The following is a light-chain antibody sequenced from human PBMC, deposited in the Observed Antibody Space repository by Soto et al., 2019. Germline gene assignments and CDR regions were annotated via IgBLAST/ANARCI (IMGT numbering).Light chain of an antibody. V-gene: IGLV1-40*01. CDR2: GNS. CDR1: SSNIGAGYD. J-gene: IGLJ2*01. Sequence: QLVLTQPPSVSGAPGQRVTISCTGSSSNIGAGYDVHWYQQLPGTAPKLLIYGNSNRPSGVPDRFSGSKSGTSASLAITGLQAEDEADYYCQSYDSSLSGPVVFGGGTTLTVL. CDR3: QSYDSSLSGPVV.